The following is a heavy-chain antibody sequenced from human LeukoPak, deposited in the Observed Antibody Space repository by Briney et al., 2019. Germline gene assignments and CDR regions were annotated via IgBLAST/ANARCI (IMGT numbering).Heavy chain of an antibody. J-gene: IGHJ4*02. Sequence: ASVKVSCKASGYIFTSYGISWVRQAPGQGLEWMGWISAYNGNTNYAQKLQGRVTMTTDTSTSTAYMELRSLRSDDTAVYYCAENGYVLGSSWPNYFDYWGQGTLVTVSS. D-gene: IGHD3-16*01. CDR2: ISAYNGNT. CDR3: AENGYVLGSSWPNYFDY. V-gene: IGHV1-18*01. CDR1: GYIFTSYG.